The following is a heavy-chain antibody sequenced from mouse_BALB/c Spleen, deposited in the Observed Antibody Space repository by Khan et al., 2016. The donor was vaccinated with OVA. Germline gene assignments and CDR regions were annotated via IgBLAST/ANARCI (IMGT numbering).Heavy chain of an antibody. D-gene: IGHD2-14*01. CDR1: GFSLTTYG. Sequence: QVQLMESGPGLVQPSQSLSITCTVSGFSLTTYGVHWVRQSPGKSLEWLGVIWSGGSTEYNTPFISRLSINKDNSKSQVLFKMNSLKSDDTAMYYCARKSYMYDFTYWGQGTLVTVSA. CDR3: ARKSYMYDFTY. V-gene: IGHV2-2*01. J-gene: IGHJ3*01. CDR2: IWSGGST.